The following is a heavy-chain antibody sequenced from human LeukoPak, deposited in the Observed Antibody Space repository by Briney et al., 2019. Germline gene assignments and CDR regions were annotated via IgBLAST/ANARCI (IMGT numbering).Heavy chain of an antibody. CDR2: IRYEGSNK. CDR1: GFTFSSYG. Sequence: PGGSLRLSCAASGFTFSSYGMHWVRQAPGKGLEWGAFIRYEGSNKYYADSVKGRFTISRDNSKNTLYLQMNSLRAEDTAVYYCARAAGYYDSSGYYYYYYGMDVWGQGTTVTVSS. J-gene: IGHJ6*02. CDR3: ARAAGYYDSSGYYYYYYGMDV. D-gene: IGHD3-22*01. V-gene: IGHV3-30*02.